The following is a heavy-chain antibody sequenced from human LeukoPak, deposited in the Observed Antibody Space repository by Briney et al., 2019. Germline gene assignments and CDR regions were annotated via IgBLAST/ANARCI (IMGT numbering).Heavy chain of an antibody. CDR2: IYYSGST. Sequence: SEXLSLTCTVSGGSISSYYWSWLRQPPGKGLEWIGYIYYSGSTNYNPSLTSRGTISVETCKNQFSLKLSSVTAADTAVYYCARDTPPGYSSGWHYDYWGQGTLVTVSS. J-gene: IGHJ4*02. D-gene: IGHD6-19*01. CDR1: GGSISSYY. CDR3: ARDTPPGYSSGWHYDY. V-gene: IGHV4-59*01.